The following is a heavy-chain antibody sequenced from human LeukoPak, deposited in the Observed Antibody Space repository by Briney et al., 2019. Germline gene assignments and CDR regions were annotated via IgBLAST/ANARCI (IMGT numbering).Heavy chain of an antibody. D-gene: IGHD2-15*01. CDR1: GGSISSSSYY. V-gene: IGHV4-39*07. CDR2: IYYSGST. CDR3: ARRYCSGGSCHSERGAFDI. Sequence: SETLSLTCTVSGGSISSSSYYWGWIRQPPGKGLEWIGSIYYSGSTYYNPSLKSRVTISVDTSKNQFSLKLSSVTAADTAVYYCARRYCSGGSCHSERGAFDIWGQGTMVTVSS. J-gene: IGHJ3*02.